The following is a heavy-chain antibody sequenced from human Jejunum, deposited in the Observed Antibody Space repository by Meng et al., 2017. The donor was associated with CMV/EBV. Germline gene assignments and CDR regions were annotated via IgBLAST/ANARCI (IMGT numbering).Heavy chain of an antibody. J-gene: IGHJ4*02. V-gene: IGHV3-11*04. CDR3: TRGGWRYSFGSFDY. CDR1: GFTVSSND. D-gene: IGHD5-18*01. Sequence: GFTVSSNDMSWVRQAPGKGPEWVSFIGSSGRTIYFADSVKDRFTISRDNAKNSLYLQMNNLTVEDTAMYYCTRGGWRYSFGSFDYWGQGARVTVSS. CDR2: IGSSGRTI.